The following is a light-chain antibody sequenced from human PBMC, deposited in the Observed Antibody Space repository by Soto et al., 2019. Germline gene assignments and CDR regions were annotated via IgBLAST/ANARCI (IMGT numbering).Light chain of an antibody. Sequence: DIQMTQSPSSLSASVGDRVTITCRASQSISNYLNWYQQKPGKAPKLLIFAASNLQSGVPSRFSGSGSGTDFTLTISSLQPEDFATYYCQQSYSTPPFTFGPGTKVDVK. CDR3: QQSYSTPPFT. J-gene: IGKJ3*01. CDR1: QSISNY. CDR2: AAS. V-gene: IGKV1-39*01.